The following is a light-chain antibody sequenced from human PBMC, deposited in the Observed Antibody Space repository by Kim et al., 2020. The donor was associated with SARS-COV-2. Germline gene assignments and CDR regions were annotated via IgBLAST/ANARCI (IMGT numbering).Light chain of an antibody. CDR2: QDN. CDR1: KLGDKY. J-gene: IGLJ2*01. CDR3: QAWDSSVV. V-gene: IGLV3-1*01. Sequence: SYELTQPPSVSVSPGQTARITCSGDKLGDKYTYWYQQKPGQSPVLVIYQDNRRPSGIPERLSGSNSGNTATLTINGTQAMDEADYYCQAWDSSVVFGGGTQLTVL.